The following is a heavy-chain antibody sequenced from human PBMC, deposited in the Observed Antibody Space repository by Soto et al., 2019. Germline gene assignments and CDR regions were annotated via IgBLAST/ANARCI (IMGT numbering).Heavy chain of an antibody. Sequence: ASLKLSCKSSGYTFTSYVISWVRQAPGQGLEWMGWISAYNGNTNYAQKLQGRVTMTTDTSTSTAYMELRSLRSDDTAVYYCARDTYHYDSSGYPVVDYWGQGTLVTVSS. D-gene: IGHD3-22*01. CDR2: ISAYNGNT. CDR1: GYTFTSYV. J-gene: IGHJ4*02. V-gene: IGHV1-18*01. CDR3: ARDTYHYDSSGYPVVDY.